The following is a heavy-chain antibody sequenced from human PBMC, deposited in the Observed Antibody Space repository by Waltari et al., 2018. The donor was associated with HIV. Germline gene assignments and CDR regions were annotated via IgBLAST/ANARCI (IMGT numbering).Heavy chain of an antibody. CDR3: AREMIGSESFFDY. D-gene: IGHD3-22*01. CDR1: GFHFSSYG. V-gene: IGHV3-33*01. CDR2: IWYDGSNK. Sequence: QVQLVESGGGVVQPGRSLRLSCAASGFHFSSYGMPWVRQAPGKGLEWVAVIWYDGSNKYYADSVKGRFTISRDNSKNTLYLQMNSLRAEDTAVYYCAREMIGSESFFDYWGQGTLVTVSS. J-gene: IGHJ4*02.